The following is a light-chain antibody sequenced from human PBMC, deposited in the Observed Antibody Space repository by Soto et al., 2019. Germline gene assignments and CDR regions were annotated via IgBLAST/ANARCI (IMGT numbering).Light chain of an antibody. J-gene: IGKJ4*01. CDR3: QQYYSYPLT. V-gene: IGKV1-8*01. Sequence: AIRMTQSPSSLSASTGDRVTITCRASQGISSYLAWYQQKPGKAPKLLIYAAYTLQSGVPSRFSGSGSGTAFTLTISCLQSEDFATYYCQQYYSYPLTFGGGTKVEIK. CDR2: AAY. CDR1: QGISSY.